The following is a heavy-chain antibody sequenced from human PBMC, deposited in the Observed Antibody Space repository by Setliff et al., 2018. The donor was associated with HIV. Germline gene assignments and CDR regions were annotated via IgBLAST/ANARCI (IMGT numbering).Heavy chain of an antibody. J-gene: IGHJ4*02. V-gene: IGHV1-8*01. CDR3: ARAAYGYDSSGCFFDY. CDR2: MNPNSGVSGYGNT. CDR1: GHTFTNYD. Sequence: ASVKVSCKPSGHTFTNYDIHWMRRATGQGLEWMGWMNPNSGVSGYGNTKYSQEFQGRVTITTDESTSTVYMELSSLRSEDTAVYYCARAAYGYDSSGCFFDYWGQGTLVTVSS. D-gene: IGHD3-22*01.